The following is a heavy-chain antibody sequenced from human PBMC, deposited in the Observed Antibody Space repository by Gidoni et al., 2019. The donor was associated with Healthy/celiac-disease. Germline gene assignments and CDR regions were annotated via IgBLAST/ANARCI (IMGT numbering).Heavy chain of an antibody. J-gene: IGHJ6*02. Sequence: QVQLVQSGAEVKKPGSSVKVSCKASGGTFSSYAISWVRQAPGQGLEWMGGIIPIFGTANYAQKFQGRVTITADESTSTAYMELSSLRSEDTAVYYCAVGSFWSGYPTDYYGMDVWGQGTTVTVSS. CDR2: IIPIFGTA. D-gene: IGHD3-3*01. CDR1: GGTFSSYA. V-gene: IGHV1-69*01. CDR3: AVGSFWSGYPTDYYGMDV.